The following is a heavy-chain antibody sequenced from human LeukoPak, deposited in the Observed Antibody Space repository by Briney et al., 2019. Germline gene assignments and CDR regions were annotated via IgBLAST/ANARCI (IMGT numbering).Heavy chain of an antibody. CDR3: ARWNHSEGIIPDYYDSSGYYGGYGMDV. CDR2: ISSSGSTI. J-gene: IGHJ6*02. D-gene: IGHD3-22*01. Sequence: GGSLRLSCAASGFTFSDYYMSWIRQAPGEGLEWVSYISSSGSTIYYADSVKGRFTISRDNAKNSLYLQMNSLRAEDTAVYYCARWNHSEGIIPDYYDSSGYYGGYGMDVWGQGTTVTVSS. V-gene: IGHV3-11*01. CDR1: GFTFSDYY.